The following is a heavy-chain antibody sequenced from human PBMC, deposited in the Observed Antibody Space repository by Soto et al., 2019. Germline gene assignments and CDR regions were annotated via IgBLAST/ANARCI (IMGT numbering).Heavy chain of an antibody. CDR3: AKRLTIFGVVKLSPDVDH. D-gene: IGHD3-3*02. Sequence: EVQLLESGGGFVQPGGSLRLSCAASGFSFSNHAMSWVRQAPGKGLEWVSGISSGSGDNTYYAASVKGRFTISRDNSKSILYLQMNNLRAEDTALYFCAKRLTIFGVVKLSPDVDHLGQGTLVTVSS. CDR2: ISSGSGDNT. V-gene: IGHV3-23*01. CDR1: GFSFSNHA. J-gene: IGHJ4*02.